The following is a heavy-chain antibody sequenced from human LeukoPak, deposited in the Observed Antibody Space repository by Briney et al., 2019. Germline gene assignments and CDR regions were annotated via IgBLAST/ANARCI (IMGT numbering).Heavy chain of an antibody. J-gene: IGHJ4*02. CDR1: GYTFISYY. CDR3: TRQGGCISTSCNLDY. Sequence: ASVKVSCKTSGYTFISYYMHWMRQAPGQGFEWVGMINPNGGGTSSAQKFQGRVTLTRDTSTSTVYMDLSSLRSEDTAIYYCTRQGGCISTSCNLDYWGQGTLVTVSS. CDR2: INPNGGGT. D-gene: IGHD2-2*01. V-gene: IGHV1-46*03.